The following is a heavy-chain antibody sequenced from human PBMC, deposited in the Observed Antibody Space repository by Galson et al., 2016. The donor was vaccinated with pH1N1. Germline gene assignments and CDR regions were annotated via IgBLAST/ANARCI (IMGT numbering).Heavy chain of an antibody. CDR3: ARGGVSVAAVFDL. D-gene: IGHD6-19*01. Sequence: LRLTCAASGFTFTAFTMNWVRQAPGKGLEWVSYIRSSRRDTNYADSVKGRFSISRDNAKNLLSLQMNSLRAEDTAVYYCARGGVSVAAVFDLWGQGALVTVSS. CDR2: IRSSRRDT. J-gene: IGHJ4*02. V-gene: IGHV3-11*06. CDR1: GFTFTAFT.